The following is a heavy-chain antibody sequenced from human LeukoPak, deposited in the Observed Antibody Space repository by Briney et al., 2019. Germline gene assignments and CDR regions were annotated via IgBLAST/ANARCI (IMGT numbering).Heavy chain of an antibody. CDR2: INPNSGGT. D-gene: IGHD4-11*01. Sequence: GASVKVSCKASGYTFTGYYTHWVRQAPGQGLEWMGWINPNSGGTNYAQKFQGRVTMTRDTSISTAYMELSGLRSDDTAVYYCARPDYSNYVDYWGQGTLVTVSS. J-gene: IGHJ4*02. CDR3: ARPDYSNYVDY. V-gene: IGHV1-2*02. CDR1: GYTFTGYY.